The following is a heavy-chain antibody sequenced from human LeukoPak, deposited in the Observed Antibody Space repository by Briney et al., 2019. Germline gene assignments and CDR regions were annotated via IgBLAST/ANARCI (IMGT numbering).Heavy chain of an antibody. CDR1: GGSISSYY. D-gene: IGHD6-25*01. Sequence: SETLSLTCTVSGGSISSYYWSWIRQPPGKGLEWIGYIYTSGSTNYNPSLKSRVTISVDTSKNQFSLKLNSVTAADTAVYYCARLQRPYNWFDPWGQGTLVTVSS. V-gene: IGHV4-4*09. CDR3: ARLQRPYNWFDP. CDR2: IYTSGST. J-gene: IGHJ5*02.